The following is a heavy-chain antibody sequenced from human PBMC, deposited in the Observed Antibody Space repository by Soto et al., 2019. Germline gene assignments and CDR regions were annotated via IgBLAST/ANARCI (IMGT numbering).Heavy chain of an antibody. V-gene: IGHV3-74*01. D-gene: IGHD3-10*01. CDR2: IDEYGSTI. Sequence: LSCAASGFTFSSYWMHWVRQVPGKGLLWVSRIDEYGSTINYADSVKGRFTISRDNARNTLYLEMNSLRAEDTALYYCTRDIGGKGAYWGPGTLVTVPQ. CDR3: TRDIGGKGAY. J-gene: IGHJ4*02. CDR1: GFTFSSYW.